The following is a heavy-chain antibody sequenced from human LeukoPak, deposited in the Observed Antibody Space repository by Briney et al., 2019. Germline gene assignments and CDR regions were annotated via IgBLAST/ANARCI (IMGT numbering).Heavy chain of an antibody. Sequence: GASVKVSCKASGYTFTGYYMHWVRQAPGQGLEWMGWINPNSGGTNYAQKFQGRVTMTRDTSISTAYMELSRLRSDDTAVYYCARDFYYGSGSYYNRDDAFDIWGQGTMVTVSS. CDR3: ARDFYYGSGSYYNRDDAFDI. J-gene: IGHJ3*02. CDR1: GYTFTGYY. CDR2: INPNSGGT. D-gene: IGHD3-10*01. V-gene: IGHV1-2*02.